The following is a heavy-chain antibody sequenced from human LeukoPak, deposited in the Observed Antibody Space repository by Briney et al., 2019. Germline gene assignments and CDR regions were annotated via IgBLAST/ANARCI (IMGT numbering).Heavy chain of an antibody. CDR1: GGSIGSYH. V-gene: IGHV4-34*01. CDR2: INHSGST. Sequence: SETLSLTCSVSGGSIGSYHWSWIRQPPGKGLEWIGEINHSGSTNYNPSLKSRVTISVDTSKNQFSLKLSSVTAADTAVYYCARGQPGYFSFDPWGQGTLVTVSS. CDR3: ARGQPGYFSFDP. D-gene: IGHD1-26*01. J-gene: IGHJ5*02.